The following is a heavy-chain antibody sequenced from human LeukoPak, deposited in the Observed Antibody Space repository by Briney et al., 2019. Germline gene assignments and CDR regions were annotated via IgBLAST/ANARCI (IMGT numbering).Heavy chain of an antibody. D-gene: IGHD4-17*01. CDR2: ISAYNGNT. CDR1: GHTFTSYG. V-gene: IGHV1-18*01. J-gene: IGHJ5*02. CDR3: ARDDYGDYGANWFDP. Sequence: ASVKVSCKASGHTFTSYGISWVRQAPGQGLEWMGWISAYNGNTNYAQKLQGRVTMTTDTSTSTAYMELRSLRSDDTAVYYCARDDYGDYGANWFDPWGQGTLVTVSS.